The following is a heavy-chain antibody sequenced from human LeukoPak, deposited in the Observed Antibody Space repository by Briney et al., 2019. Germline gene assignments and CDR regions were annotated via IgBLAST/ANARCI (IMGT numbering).Heavy chain of an antibody. CDR1: GYTFTSYG. CDR3: ARVEGIQPWWRGMDV. Sequence: GASVKVSCKASGYTFTSYGISWVRQAPGQGLEWMGWISAYNGNTNYAQNLQGRVTMTTDTSTSTAYMELRSLRSDDTAVYYCARVEGIQPWWRGMDVWGKGTTVTVSS. V-gene: IGHV1-18*04. CDR2: ISAYNGNT. D-gene: IGHD5-18*01. J-gene: IGHJ6*04.